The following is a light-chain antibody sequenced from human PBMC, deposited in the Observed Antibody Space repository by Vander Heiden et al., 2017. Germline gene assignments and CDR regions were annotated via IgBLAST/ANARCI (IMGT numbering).Light chain of an antibody. V-gene: IGLV3-25*03. J-gene: IGLJ2*01. CDR1: TLTQRY. CDR2: RVI. CDR3: QSADYSATSIL. Sequence: SYGLTQTPSVSVSPGQTARITCSGDTLTQRYSYWYQQKPGQAPVLVISRVIERPSGIPERFSGSGSGTTVTLTISGVQVEDEADYYCQSADYSATSILFGGGTKLTVL.